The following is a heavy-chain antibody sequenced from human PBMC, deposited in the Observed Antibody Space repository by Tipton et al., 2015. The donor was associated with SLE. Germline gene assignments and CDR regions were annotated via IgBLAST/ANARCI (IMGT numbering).Heavy chain of an antibody. CDR2: IYYSGST. D-gene: IGHD6-13*01. CDR3: AREPVVPAAGALPWYFDL. CDR1: GGSISSSSYY. Sequence: TLSLTCTVSGGSISSSSYYWGWIRQPPGKGLEWIGSIYYSGSTYYNPSLKSRVTISVDTSKNQFSLKLSSVTAADTAVYYCAREPVVPAAGALPWYFDLWGRGTLVTVSS. J-gene: IGHJ2*01. V-gene: IGHV4-39*07.